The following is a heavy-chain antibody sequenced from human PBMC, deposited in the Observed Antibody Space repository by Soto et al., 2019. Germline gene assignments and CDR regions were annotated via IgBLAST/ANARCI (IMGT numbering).Heavy chain of an antibody. CDR1: GYTFSTHA. Sequence: ASVKVSCKASGYTFSTHAMHWVRQAPGQSLEWMGWINGGTGQTKHSHRFQDRISITRDTSASTAYMELSSLRSEDTAVYYCARGKGMEENYYYYGLDIWGQGTTVTVS. J-gene: IGHJ6*02. D-gene: IGHD1-1*01. CDR2: INGGTGQT. CDR3: ARGKGMEENYYYYGLDI. V-gene: IGHV1-3*01.